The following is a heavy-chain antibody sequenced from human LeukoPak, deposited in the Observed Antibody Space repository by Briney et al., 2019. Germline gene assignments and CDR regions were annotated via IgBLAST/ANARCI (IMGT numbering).Heavy chain of an antibody. CDR3: ARDIGRSGYEGGFDQ. V-gene: IGHV1-2*02. Sequence: ASVTDSCNASGYTYTVYFIQWVRRAPGQGLEWMGWVNPNNGDTKYAQKFQGRVTMTRDTSISTAYMELSRLRSDDTAVYYCARDIGRSGYEGGFDQGGQGALVTVSS. CDR1: GYTYTVYF. CDR2: VNPNNGDT. D-gene: IGHD5-12*01. J-gene: IGHJ4*02.